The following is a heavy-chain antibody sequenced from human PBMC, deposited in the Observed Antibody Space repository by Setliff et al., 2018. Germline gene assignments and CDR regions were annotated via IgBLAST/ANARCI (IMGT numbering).Heavy chain of an antibody. CDR2: INAGDGNT. Sequence: GASVKVSCKASGYTFTSYAMHWVRQAPGQRLEWMGWINAGDGNTKYSQKFQDRVTITRDTSASTAYMELSSLRSEDTAVYYCARDPVTYSDASSAPGGAFDILGQGTMVTVSS. J-gene: IGHJ3*02. V-gene: IGHV1-3*01. CDR3: ARDPVTYSDASSAPGGAFDI. D-gene: IGHD3-22*01. CDR1: GYTFTSYA.